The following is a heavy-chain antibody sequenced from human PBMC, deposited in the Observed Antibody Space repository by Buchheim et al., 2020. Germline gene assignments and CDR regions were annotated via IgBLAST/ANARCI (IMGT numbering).Heavy chain of an antibody. Sequence: VQLVESGGGLVQPGGSLRLSCAASGFTFSSYGMHWVRQAPGKGLEWVAVIWYDGSNKYYADSVKGRFTISRDNSKNTLYLQMNSLRAEDTAVYYCARGGDIVVVPAANPEDYFDYWGQGTL. CDR3: ARGGDIVVVPAANPEDYFDY. CDR1: GFTFSSYG. D-gene: IGHD2-2*01. J-gene: IGHJ4*02. CDR2: IWYDGSNK. V-gene: IGHV3-33*01.